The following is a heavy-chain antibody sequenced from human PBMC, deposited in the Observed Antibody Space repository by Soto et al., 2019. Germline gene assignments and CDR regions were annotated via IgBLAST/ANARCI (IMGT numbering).Heavy chain of an antibody. CDR2: ISYDGSNK. V-gene: IGHV3-30*18. CDR1: GFTFSSYG. CDR3: AKAIGIVGAIDPRYYYGMDV. Sequence: SLRLSCAASGFTFSSYGMHWVRQAPGKGLEWVAVISYDGSNKYYADSVKGRFTISRDNSKNTLYLQMNSLRAEDTAVYYCAKAIGIVGAIDPRYYYGMDVWGQGTTVTVSS. D-gene: IGHD1-26*01. J-gene: IGHJ6*02.